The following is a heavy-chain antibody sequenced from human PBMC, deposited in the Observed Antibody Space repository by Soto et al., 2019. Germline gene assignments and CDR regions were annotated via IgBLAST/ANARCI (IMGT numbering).Heavy chain of an antibody. D-gene: IGHD6-19*01. Sequence: ASVKVSCKASGYTFTRSGISWVRQAPGQGLEWLGWINPDNGNTNYAQHLQGRVSLTTDTSTSTAYMDLRSLRSDDTAVYYCARSSSGPPPDAFDIWGQGTMVTVSS. J-gene: IGHJ3*02. CDR1: GYTFTRSG. CDR3: ARSSSGPPPDAFDI. V-gene: IGHV1-18*01. CDR2: INPDNGNT.